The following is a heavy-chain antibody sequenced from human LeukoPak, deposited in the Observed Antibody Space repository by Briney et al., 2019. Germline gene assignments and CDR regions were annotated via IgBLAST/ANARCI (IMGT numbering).Heavy chain of an antibody. D-gene: IGHD5-24*01. CDR1: GGTFSSYA. Sequence: EASVKVSCKASGGTFSSYAISWVRQAPGQGLEWMGGIIPIFGTANYAQKFQGRVTITTDESTSTAYMELSSLRSEDTAVYYCARNGYNDREFDYWGQGTLVTVSS. V-gene: IGHV1-69*05. CDR3: ARNGYNDREFDY. CDR2: IIPIFGTA. J-gene: IGHJ4*02.